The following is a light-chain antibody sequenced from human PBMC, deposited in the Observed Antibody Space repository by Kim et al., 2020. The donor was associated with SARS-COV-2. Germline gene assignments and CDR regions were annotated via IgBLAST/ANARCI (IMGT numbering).Light chain of an antibody. Sequence: APGETATLSCRASHSVSKYLVWYQQKPGQPPRLLIYDASNRATGIPARFSGSGSGTDFTLTITSLEPEDFAVYYCQQRLNWPPITFGQGTRLEIK. J-gene: IGKJ5*01. V-gene: IGKV3-11*01. CDR2: DAS. CDR1: HSVSKY. CDR3: QQRLNWPPIT.